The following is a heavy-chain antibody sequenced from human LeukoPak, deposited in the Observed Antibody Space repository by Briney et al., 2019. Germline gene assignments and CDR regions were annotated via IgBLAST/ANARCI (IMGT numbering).Heavy chain of an antibody. V-gene: IGHV3-7*03. CDR1: GFTFSSYW. D-gene: IGHD3-10*01. Sequence: PGGSLRLSCAASGFTFSSYWMSWVRQAPGKGLEWVANIKQDGSEKYYVDSVKGRFTISRDNAKNSLYLQMNSLRAEDTAVYYCARDLTMVRGLTYYGMDVWGKGTTVTVSS. CDR3: ARDLTMVRGLTYYGMDV. J-gene: IGHJ6*04. CDR2: IKQDGSEK.